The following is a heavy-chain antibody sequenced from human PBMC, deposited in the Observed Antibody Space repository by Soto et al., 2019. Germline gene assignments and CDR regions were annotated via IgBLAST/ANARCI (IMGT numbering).Heavy chain of an antibody. D-gene: IGHD1-1*01. Sequence: GGSLRLSCGAFGFTISGKKYVAWVRQAPGKGLEWVSALYDLDGSFYAASVKGRFTTSSDSSKTTVYLQMNDLRPDDTAVYYCATWHEREHAYDVWGQGTTVTVSS. CDR1: GFTISGKKY. V-gene: IGHV3-53*01. CDR3: ATWHEREHAYDV. CDR2: LYDLDGS. J-gene: IGHJ3*01.